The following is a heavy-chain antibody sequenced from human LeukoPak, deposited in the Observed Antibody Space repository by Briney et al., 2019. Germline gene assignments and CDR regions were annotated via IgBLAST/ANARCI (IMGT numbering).Heavy chain of an antibody. CDR2: IYPGDSDT. CDR3: ARRSYCSSTSCQTPRFSGFYP. D-gene: IGHD2-2*01. J-gene: IGHJ5*02. CDR1: GYSFTSYW. Sequence: GESLQISCKGSGYSFTSYWIGWVRQMPGKGLEWMGIIYPGDSDTRYSPSFQGQVTISADKPISTAYLQWSSLKASDTAMYYCARRSYCSSTSCQTPRFSGFYPWGQGTLVTVSS. V-gene: IGHV5-51*01.